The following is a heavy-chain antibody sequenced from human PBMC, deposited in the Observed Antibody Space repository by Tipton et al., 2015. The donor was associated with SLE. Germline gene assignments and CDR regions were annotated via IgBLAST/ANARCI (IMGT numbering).Heavy chain of an antibody. V-gene: IGHV4-34*01. CDR1: GGSFSGYY. J-gene: IGHJ5*02. Sequence: LRLSCAVYGGSFSGYYWSWIRQPPGKGLEWIGEINHSGSTNYNPSLKSRVTISVGTSKKQFSLKVSSVTAADTAVYYCARVPDMAYDILTGYYGNWFDPWGQGTLVTVSS. D-gene: IGHD3-9*01. CDR3: ARVPDMAYDILTGYYGNWFDP. CDR2: INHSGST.